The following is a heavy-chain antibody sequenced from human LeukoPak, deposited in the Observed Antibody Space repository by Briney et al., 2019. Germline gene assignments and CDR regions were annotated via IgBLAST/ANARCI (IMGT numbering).Heavy chain of an antibody. D-gene: IGHD5-18*01. CDR1: GGSISTHY. CDR3: ARGQKYIYGYTVTELGSRYFDY. Sequence: SETLSLTCTVSGGSISTHYCNWVRQPAGKGLEWIGSIYYSGSTYYNPSLKSRVTISVDTSKNHFSLTLSSVTAADTAVYYCARGQKYIYGYTVTELGSRYFDYWGQGTLVTVSS. CDR2: IYYSGST. V-gene: IGHV4-59*11. J-gene: IGHJ4*02.